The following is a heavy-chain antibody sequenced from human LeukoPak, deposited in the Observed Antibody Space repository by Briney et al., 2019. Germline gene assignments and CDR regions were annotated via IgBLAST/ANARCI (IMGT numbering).Heavy chain of an antibody. CDR2: ISSSSSYI. J-gene: IGHJ5*02. D-gene: IGHD1-26*01. CDR3: ARVRAHEYSASWFDP. Sequence: GGSLRLSCAASEFTFSDYYMSWIRQAPGKGLEWVSYISSSSSYINYADSVRGRFTISRDNAKNSLYLQMNTLRAEDTAIYYCARVRAHEYSASWFDPWGQGTLVTVAS. V-gene: IGHV3-11*06. CDR1: EFTFSDYY.